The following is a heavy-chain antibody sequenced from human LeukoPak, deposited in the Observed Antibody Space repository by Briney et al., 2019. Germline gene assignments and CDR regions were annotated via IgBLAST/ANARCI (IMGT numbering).Heavy chain of an antibody. Sequence: ASVKVSCKVSGYVITEFAVHWVRQAPGKGLEWMGGFDPEDDETIYAQKFQGRITMTEDTATDTAYLELSSLRYEDTAVYYCAIRPSYYDNSEDLLQDWGQGTLVTVSS. CDR1: GYVITEFA. D-gene: IGHD3-22*01. CDR2: FDPEDDET. V-gene: IGHV1-24*01. J-gene: IGHJ1*01. CDR3: AIRPSYYDNSEDLLQD.